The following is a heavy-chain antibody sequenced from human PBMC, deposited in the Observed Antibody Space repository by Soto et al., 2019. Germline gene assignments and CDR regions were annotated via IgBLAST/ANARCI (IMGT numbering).Heavy chain of an antibody. Sequence: GGSLRLSCAASGLAFSGSAVHWVRQASGRGLEWIGRIRSKANSYATAYAASVSGRFTISRDDSKNTAYLQMDSLHTEDTAVYYCTRHTTMIVTWGQGALVTVSS. J-gene: IGHJ4*02. D-gene: IGHD3-22*01. CDR1: GLAFSGSA. V-gene: IGHV3-73*01. CDR2: IRSKANSYAT. CDR3: TRHTTMIVT.